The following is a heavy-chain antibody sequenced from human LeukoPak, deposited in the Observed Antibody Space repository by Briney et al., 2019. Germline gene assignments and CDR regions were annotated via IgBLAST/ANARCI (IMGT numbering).Heavy chain of an antibody. D-gene: IGHD6-6*01. CDR3: ARGPARSIAARCFFDY. V-gene: IGHV1-69*13. CDR1: GGTFSSYA. Sequence: SVKVSCKASGGTFSSYAISWVRQAPGQGLEWMGGIIPIFGTANYAQKFQGGVTITADESTSTAYMELSSLRSEDTAVYYCARGPARSIAARCFFDYWGQGTLVTVSS. J-gene: IGHJ4*02. CDR2: IIPIFGTA.